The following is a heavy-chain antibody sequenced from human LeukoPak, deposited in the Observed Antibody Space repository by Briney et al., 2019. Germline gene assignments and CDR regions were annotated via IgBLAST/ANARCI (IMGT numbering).Heavy chain of an antibody. CDR3: ARGRGGSYSAIDY. D-gene: IGHD2-15*01. Sequence: GGSLRLSCAASGFAFSSYSLNWVRQAPGKGLEWVSFISSSSITIYYADSVKGRFTISRDNAEKSLYLQMNSLRAEDTAVYYCARGRGGSYSAIDYWGQGTLVTVSS. J-gene: IGHJ4*02. CDR2: ISSSSITI. V-gene: IGHV3-48*04. CDR1: GFAFSSYS.